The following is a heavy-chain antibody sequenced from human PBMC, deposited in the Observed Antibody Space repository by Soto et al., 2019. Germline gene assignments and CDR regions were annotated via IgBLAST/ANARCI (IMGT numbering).Heavy chain of an antibody. J-gene: IGHJ6*02. CDR1: GFTFSSYC. V-gene: IGHV3-33*01. Sequence: GGSLRLSCAASGFTFSSYCMHWVRQAPGKGLEWVAVIWYDGSNKYYADSVKGRFTISRDNSKNTLYLQMNSLRAEDTAVYYCARDLDIAVAGKPLEAYYYYYGMDVWGQGTTVTVSS. D-gene: IGHD6-19*01. CDR2: IWYDGSNK. CDR3: ARDLDIAVAGKPLEAYYYYYGMDV.